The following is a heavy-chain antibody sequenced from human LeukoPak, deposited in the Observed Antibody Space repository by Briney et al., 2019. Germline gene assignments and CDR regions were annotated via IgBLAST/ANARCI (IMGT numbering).Heavy chain of an antibody. CDR2: IYTSGST. V-gene: IGHV4-61*02. Sequence: SETLSLTCTVSGGSISSGSYYWSWLRQPAGTGLEWIGRIYTSGSTNYNPSLKSRVTISVDTSKNQFSLKLSSVTAADTAVYYCASGERGYSYGSSFYYYYGMDVWGQGTTVTVSS. D-gene: IGHD5-18*01. CDR3: ASGERGYSYGSSFYYYYGMDV. CDR1: GGSISSGSYY. J-gene: IGHJ6*02.